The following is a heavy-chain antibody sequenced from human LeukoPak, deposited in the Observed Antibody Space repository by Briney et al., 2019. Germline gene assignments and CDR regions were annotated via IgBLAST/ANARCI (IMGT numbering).Heavy chain of an antibody. D-gene: IGHD3-9*01. CDR3: ARGVGHILTGYYNGYYYYGMDV. CDR2: IIPIFGTA. CDR1: GGTFSSYA. V-gene: IGHV1-69*13. Sequence: ASVKVSCKASGGTFSSYAISWVRQAPGQGLEWMGGIIPIFGTANYAQKFQGRVTITADESTSTAYIELSSLRSEDTAVYYRARGVGHILTGYYNGYYYYGMDVWGEGTTVTVSS. J-gene: IGHJ6*04.